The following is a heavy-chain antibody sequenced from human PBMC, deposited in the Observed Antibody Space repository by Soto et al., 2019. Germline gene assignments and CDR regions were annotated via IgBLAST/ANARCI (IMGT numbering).Heavy chain of an antibody. CDR1: GFSLSTSGVG. D-gene: IGHD1-20*01. CDR2: IYWNDDK. Sequence: SGPTLVNPTQTLTLTCTFSGFSLSTSGVGVGWIRQPPGKALEWLALIYWNDDKRYSPSLKSRLTITKDTSKNQVVLTMTNMDPVDTATYYCARVTPGITGTKTLNWFDPWGQGTLVTVSS. J-gene: IGHJ5*02. CDR3: ARVTPGITGTKTLNWFDP. V-gene: IGHV2-5*01.